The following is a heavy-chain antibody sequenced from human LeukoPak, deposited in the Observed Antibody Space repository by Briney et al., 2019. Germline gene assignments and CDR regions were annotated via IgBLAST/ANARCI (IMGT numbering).Heavy chain of an antibody. CDR2: INADGSTA. Sequence: HPGGSLRLSCAASGFTFSSYAMSWVRQAPGKGLVWVSLINADGSTATYADSVKGRFTISRDNARNTLSLQMNSLTIEDTAVYYCVVVVEPPDSDGFDVWGQGTMITVSS. CDR3: VVVVEPPDSDGFDV. D-gene: IGHD1-14*01. CDR1: GFTFSSYA. J-gene: IGHJ3*01. V-gene: IGHV3-74*01.